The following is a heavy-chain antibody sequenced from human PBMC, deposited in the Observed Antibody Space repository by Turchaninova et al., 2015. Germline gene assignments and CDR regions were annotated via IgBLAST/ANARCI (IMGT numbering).Heavy chain of an antibody. D-gene: IGHD2/OR15-2a*01. V-gene: IGHV3-7*03. CDR2: IKHDGSET. Sequence: GGSLRLSCGASGFTFNKYWMVWVRQAPGKGLEWVASIKHDGSETSYADSVKGRFTISRDNARNSLYLEMNSLTAEDTGVYYCARPRVLAVSMSPFAYWGQGTLVTVSS. J-gene: IGHJ4*02. CDR1: GFTFNKYW. CDR3: ARPRVLAVSMSPFAY.